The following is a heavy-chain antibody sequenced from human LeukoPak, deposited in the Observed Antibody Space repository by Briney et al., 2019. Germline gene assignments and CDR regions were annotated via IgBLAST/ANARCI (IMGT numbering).Heavy chain of an antibody. Sequence: PSETLSGTCAVYGGSFSGYYWSWIRQPPGKGLEWIGEINHSGSTNYNPSLKSRVTISVDTSKNQFSLKLSSVTAADTAVYYCARGLSRYSWFDYWGQGTLVTVSS. CDR3: ARGLSRYSWFDY. J-gene: IGHJ4*02. CDR2: INHSGST. V-gene: IGHV4-34*01. D-gene: IGHD5-18*01. CDR1: GGSFSGYY.